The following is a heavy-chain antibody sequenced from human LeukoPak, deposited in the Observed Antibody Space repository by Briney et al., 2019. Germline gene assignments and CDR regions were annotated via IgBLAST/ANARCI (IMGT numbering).Heavy chain of an antibody. CDR3: ARGTLVDYSYGFLVLDY. CDR1: GGSFSGYY. D-gene: IGHD5-18*01. V-gene: IGHV4-34*01. Sequence: SETLSLTCAVYGGSFSGYYWSWIRQPPGKGLEWIGEINHSGSTNYNPSLKSRVTISVDTSKNQFSLKLSSVTAADTAVYYCARGTLVDYSYGFLVLDYWGQGTLVTVSS. J-gene: IGHJ4*02. CDR2: INHSGST.